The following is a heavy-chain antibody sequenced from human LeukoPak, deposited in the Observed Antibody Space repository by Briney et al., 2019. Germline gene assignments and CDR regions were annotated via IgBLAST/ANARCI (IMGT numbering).Heavy chain of an antibody. D-gene: IGHD4-17*01. J-gene: IGHJ4*02. Sequence: GGSLRLSCSASGFSFTTFSINWVRQAPGKGLEWVSVISGSGGSTYYADSVKGRFTISRDNSKSTVYLQMTSLRAEDTAVYYCAKGGIYGDFGTFWGQGTLVAVSP. CDR3: AKGGIYGDFGTF. CDR1: GFSFTTFS. CDR2: ISGSGGST. V-gene: IGHV3-23*01.